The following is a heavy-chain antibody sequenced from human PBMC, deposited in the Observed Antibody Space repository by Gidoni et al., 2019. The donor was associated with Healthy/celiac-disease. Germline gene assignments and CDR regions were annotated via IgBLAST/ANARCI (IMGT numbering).Heavy chain of an antibody. V-gene: IGHV1-2*04. D-gene: IGHD1-26*01. J-gene: IGHJ3*02. CDR3: ARGSGVGATATHDAFDI. CDR1: GYTFTGYY. CDR2: INPNSGGT. Sequence: QVQLVQSGAEVQKPGASVKVSCKASGYTFTGYYMHWVRQAPGQGLEWMGWINPNSGGTNYAQKFQGWVTMTRDTSISTAYMELSRLRSDDTAVYYCARGSGVGATATHDAFDIWGQGTMVTVSS.